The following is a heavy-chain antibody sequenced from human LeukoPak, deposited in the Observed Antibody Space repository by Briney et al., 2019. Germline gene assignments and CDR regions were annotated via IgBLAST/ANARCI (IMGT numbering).Heavy chain of an antibody. CDR1: GSTFTSYG. V-gene: IGHV1-18*01. D-gene: IGHD4-17*01. CDR2: ISTYDGST. CDR3: AGDKQLHYSYGDSLGNWFDP. Sequence: ASVTVSCTASGSTFTSYGIHWVRQAPGQGLEWMGCISTYDGSTTYAHTLQDRLTITTDTSTNTPYMELRSLISDATAVYYCAGDKQLHYSYGDSLGNWFDPWGQGTLVTVSS. J-gene: IGHJ5*02.